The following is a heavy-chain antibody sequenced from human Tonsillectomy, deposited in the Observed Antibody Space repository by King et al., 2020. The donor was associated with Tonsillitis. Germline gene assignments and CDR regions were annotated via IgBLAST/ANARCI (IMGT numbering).Heavy chain of an antibody. CDR2: IYSNGGT. D-gene: IGHD5-12*01. Sequence: VQLQESGPGLVKPSQTLSLTCTVSGGSISSGSYYWSWIRQPAGKGLEWIGRIYSNGGTIYNPSLKSRVTISLDTSKNQFSLNLDSVTAADTAVYYCAREFLVHSGYEGNWFDPWGQGTLVTVSS. J-gene: IGHJ5*02. V-gene: IGHV4-61*02. CDR1: GGSISSGSYY. CDR3: AREFLVHSGYEGNWFDP.